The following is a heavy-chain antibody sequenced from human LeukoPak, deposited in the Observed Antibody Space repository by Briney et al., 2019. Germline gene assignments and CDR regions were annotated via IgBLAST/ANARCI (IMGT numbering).Heavy chain of an antibody. CDR2: ISGSGGST. D-gene: IGHD3-3*01. J-gene: IGHJ4*02. V-gene: IGHV3-23*01. CDR1: VFTFSSYA. CDR3: AKDSAIFGVVIIPLDY. Sequence: GGSLRLSCTPSVFTFSSYAMSWVRQAPGKGVEWVSAISGSGGSTCYADSVKGRFTISRDNSKNTLYLQMNSLRAEDTAVYYCAKDSAIFGVVIIPLDYWGQGTLVTVSS.